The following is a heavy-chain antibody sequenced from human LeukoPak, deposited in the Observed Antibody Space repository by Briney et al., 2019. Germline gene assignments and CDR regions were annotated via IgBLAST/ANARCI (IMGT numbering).Heavy chain of an antibody. CDR1: GYTFTGYY. D-gene: IGHD6-19*01. CDR2: INPNSGGT. V-gene: IGHV1-2*02. CDR3: ARGRRIAVHNNWFDP. J-gene: IGHJ5*02. Sequence: ASVKVSCKASGYTFTGYYMHWVRQAPGQGLEWMGWINPNSGGTNYAQKFQGRVTMTRDTSISTAYMELSRLRSDDTAVYYCARGRRIAVHNNWFDPWGQGTLVTVSS.